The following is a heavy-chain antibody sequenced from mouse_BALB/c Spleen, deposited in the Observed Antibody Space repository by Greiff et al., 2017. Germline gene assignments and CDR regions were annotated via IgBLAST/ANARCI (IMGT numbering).Heavy chain of an antibody. CDR3: ARSMITAWLAY. CDR2: ISSGSSTI. V-gene: IGHV5-17*02. D-gene: IGHD2-4*01. Sequence: EVNVVESGGGLVQPGGSRKLSCAASGFTFSSFGMHWVRQAPEKGLEWVAYISSGSSTIYYADTVKGRFTISRDNPKNTLFLQMTSLRSEDTAMYYCARSMITAWLAYWGQGTLVTVSA. CDR1: GFTFSSFG. J-gene: IGHJ3*01.